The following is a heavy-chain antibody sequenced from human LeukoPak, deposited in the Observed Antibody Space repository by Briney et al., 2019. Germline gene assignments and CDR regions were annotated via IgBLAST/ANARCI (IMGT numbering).Heavy chain of an antibody. V-gene: IGHV4-34*01. D-gene: IGHD3-3*01. CDR1: GGSLNGHY. J-gene: IGHJ5*02. CDR3: AKNGQSGFSFDP. CDR2: GSESGGT. Sequence: SETLSLTCAVCGGSLNGHYWSWIRQPPGKGLEWIGEGSESGGTKFNPSLKSRVTISADTSKNQFSLKLNSVTAADTAVYYCAKNGQSGFSFDPWGQGTLVTVSS.